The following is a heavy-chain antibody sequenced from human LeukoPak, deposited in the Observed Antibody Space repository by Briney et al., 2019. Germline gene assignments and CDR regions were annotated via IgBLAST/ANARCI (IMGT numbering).Heavy chain of an antibody. CDR1: GGSISSGGYS. Sequence: SETLSLTCAVSGGSISSGGYSWSWIRQPPGKGLEWIGYIYHSGSTYYNPSLKSRVTMSVDTSKNQFSLKLSSVTAADTAVYYCARDSGYDSTFDYWGQGTLVTVSS. V-gene: IGHV4-30-2*01. D-gene: IGHD5-12*01. CDR3: ARDSGYDSTFDY. J-gene: IGHJ4*02. CDR2: IYHSGST.